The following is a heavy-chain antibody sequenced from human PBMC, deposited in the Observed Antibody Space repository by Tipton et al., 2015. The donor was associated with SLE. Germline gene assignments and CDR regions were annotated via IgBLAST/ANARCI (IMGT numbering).Heavy chain of an antibody. CDR3: ARVIATEDY. CDR1: GYSISSGYY. CDR2: IYHSGRT. J-gene: IGHJ4*02. V-gene: IGHV4-38-2*01. D-gene: IGHD3-16*02. Sequence: TLSLTCAVSGYSISSGYYWGWIRQPPGKGLEWIGSIYHSGRTYYNPSLKSRVTISVDTSKNQFSLKLSSVTAADTAVYYCARVIATEDYWGQGTLVTVSS.